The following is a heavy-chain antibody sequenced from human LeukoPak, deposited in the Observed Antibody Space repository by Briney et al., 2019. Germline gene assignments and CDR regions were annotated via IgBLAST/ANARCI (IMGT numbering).Heavy chain of an antibody. Sequence: SETLSLTCAVYGGSFSGYYWSWIRQPPGNGLEWIGEINHSGSTNYNPSLKSRVTISVDTSKNQFSLKLSSVTAADTAVYYCAIEKYSSGGLDYWGQGTLVTVSS. J-gene: IGHJ4*02. D-gene: IGHD6-19*01. CDR3: AIEKYSSGGLDY. V-gene: IGHV4-34*01. CDR2: INHSGST. CDR1: GGSFSGYY.